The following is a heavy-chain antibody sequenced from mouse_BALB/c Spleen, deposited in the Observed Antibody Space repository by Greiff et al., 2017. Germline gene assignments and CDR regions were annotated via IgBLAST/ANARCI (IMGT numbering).Heavy chain of an antibody. V-gene: IGHV1S22*01. D-gene: IGHD4-1*01. J-gene: IGHJ2*01. CDR1: GYTFTSYW. Sequence: LQQPGSELVRPGASVKLSCKASGYTFTSYWMHWVKQRPGQGLEWIGNIYPGSGSTNYDEKFKSKATLTVDTSSSTAYMQLSSLTSEDSAVYYCTTGNYWGQGTTLTVSS. CDR3: TTGNY. CDR2: IYPGSGST.